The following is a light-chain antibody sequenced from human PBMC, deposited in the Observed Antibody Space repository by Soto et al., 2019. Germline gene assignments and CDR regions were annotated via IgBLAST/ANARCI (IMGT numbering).Light chain of an antibody. CDR1: QRIXFN. J-gene: IGKJ1*01. V-gene: IGKV3-15*01. CDR2: IAS. Sequence: IVMTQWPAALSLSPGDRVTLSCKASQRIXFNFGWYQQKSGQAPRLLIXIASTRAAGIPARFSGSGSGTEFTLTLSSLQSEDSAIYYCQQYNNWPSLTFGQGTKVEIK. CDR3: QQYNNWPSLT.